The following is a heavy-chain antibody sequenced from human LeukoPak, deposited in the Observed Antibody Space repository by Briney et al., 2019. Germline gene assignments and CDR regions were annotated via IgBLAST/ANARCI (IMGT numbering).Heavy chain of an antibody. CDR1: GYTFTRYD. J-gene: IGHJ3*02. V-gene: IGHV1-8*01. CDR2: MNPNSGNR. D-gene: IGHD2-21*02. CDR3: ARAIPFRYMLGGDYYEKSSHGFDI. Sequence: ASVKVSCKASGYTFTRYDVNWVRQAAGQGLEWMGWMNPNSGNRGYAQKLQGRVTMTTDASTNTAYMELNSLYPEDTAVYYCARAIPFRYMLGGDYYEKSSHGFDIWGQGTMVTVSS.